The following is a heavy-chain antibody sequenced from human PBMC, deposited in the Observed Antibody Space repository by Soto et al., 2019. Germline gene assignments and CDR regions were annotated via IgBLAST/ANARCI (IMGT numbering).Heavy chain of an antibody. J-gene: IGHJ6*02. D-gene: IGHD3-3*01. CDR2: IIPILGTA. Sequence: SVKVSCKASGGTFSSYAISWVRQAPGQGLEWMGGIIPILGTANYAQKFQGRVTITADESTSTANMELSSLRSEDTAVYYCATRDYYDFWSGPYYYGMDVWGQGTTVTVSS. CDR1: GGTFSSYA. V-gene: IGHV1-69*13. CDR3: ATRDYYDFWSGPYYYGMDV.